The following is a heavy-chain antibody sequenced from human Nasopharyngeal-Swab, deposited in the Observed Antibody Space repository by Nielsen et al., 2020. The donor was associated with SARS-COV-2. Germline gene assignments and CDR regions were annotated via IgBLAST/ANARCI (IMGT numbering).Heavy chain of an antibody. CDR3: ARDTGGVLGY. D-gene: IGHD2-8*02. CDR1: GFTFSSYA. Sequence: GRSLKISCAASGFTFSSYAMHWVRQAPGKGLEWVAVISYDGSNKYYADSVKGRFTISRDNSKNTLYLQMNSLRAEDTAVYYCARDTGGVLGYWGQGTLVTVSS. CDR2: ISYDGSNK. J-gene: IGHJ4*02. V-gene: IGHV3-30-3*01.